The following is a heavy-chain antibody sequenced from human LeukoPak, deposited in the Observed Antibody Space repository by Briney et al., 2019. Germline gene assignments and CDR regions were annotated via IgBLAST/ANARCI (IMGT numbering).Heavy chain of an antibody. Sequence: GGSLRLSCAASGFTFSSYSMNWVPQAPGQGLEWVSSISSSSSYIYYADSVKCRFTISRDNAKNSLYLQMNSLRAEDTAVYYCARSRHYYGSGSYYYYGMDVWGKGTPVTVSS. J-gene: IGHJ6*04. CDR3: ARSRHYYGSGSYYYYGMDV. D-gene: IGHD3-10*01. CDR1: GFTFSSYS. V-gene: IGHV3-21*01. CDR2: ISSSSSYI.